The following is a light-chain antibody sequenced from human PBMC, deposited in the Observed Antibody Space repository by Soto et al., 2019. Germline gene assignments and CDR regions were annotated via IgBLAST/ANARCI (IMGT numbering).Light chain of an antibody. CDR2: GAS. V-gene: IGKV3-20*01. CDR1: QSVSSSY. Sequence: EIVLTQSPGTLSLSPGERATLSCRASQSVSSSYLAWYQQKPGQAPRLLIYGASSRANGIPDRFSGSGCGTAVTLTISRLEPEDFAVYYCQQYGSSPLYTFGQGTKLEIK. J-gene: IGKJ2*01. CDR3: QQYGSSPLYT.